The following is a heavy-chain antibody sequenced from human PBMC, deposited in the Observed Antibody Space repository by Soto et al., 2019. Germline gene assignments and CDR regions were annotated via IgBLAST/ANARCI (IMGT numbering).Heavy chain of an antibody. CDR3: ARDMPLIGGDV. CDR2: IYYSGST. J-gene: IGHJ6*02. Sequence: SETLSLTCTVSGGSISSSSYYWGWIRQPPGKGLEWIGSIYYSGSTYYNPSLKSRVTISVDTSKNQFSLKLSSVTAADTAVYYCARDMPLIGGDVWGQGTTVTVSS. D-gene: IGHD2-2*01. V-gene: IGHV4-39*02. CDR1: GGSISSSSYY.